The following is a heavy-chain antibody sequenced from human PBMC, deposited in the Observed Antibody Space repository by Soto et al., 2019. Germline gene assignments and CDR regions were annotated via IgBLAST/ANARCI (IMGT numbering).Heavy chain of an antibody. CDR1: GFTFSSYS. D-gene: IGHD2-15*01. V-gene: IGHV3-21*01. CDR3: ARDRGYCSGGSCYVAFDY. J-gene: IGHJ4*02. Sequence: GESLKISCAASGFTFSSYSMNWVRQAPGKGLEWVSSISSSSNYIYYADSVKGRFTISRDNAKNSLYLQMNSLRAEDTAVYYCARDRGYCSGGSCYVAFDYWGQGTLVTVSS. CDR2: ISSSSNYI.